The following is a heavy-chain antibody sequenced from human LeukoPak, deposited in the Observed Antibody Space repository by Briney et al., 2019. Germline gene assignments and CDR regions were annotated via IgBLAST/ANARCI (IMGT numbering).Heavy chain of an antibody. CDR3: AKDLEAYCGGDCYGALDY. Sequence: GGSLRLSCAASGFTFSSYGMSWVRQAPGKGLEWVSAISGSGGITYYADSVKGRFTISRDNSKNPLYLQMNSVRAEDTAVYYCAKDLEAYCGGDCYGALDYWGQGTLVTVSS. CDR2: ISGSGGIT. V-gene: IGHV3-23*01. D-gene: IGHD2-21*02. CDR1: GFTFSSYG. J-gene: IGHJ4*02.